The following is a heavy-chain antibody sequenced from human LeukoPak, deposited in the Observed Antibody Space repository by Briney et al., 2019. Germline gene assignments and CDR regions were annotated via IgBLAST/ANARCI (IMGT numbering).Heavy chain of an antibody. Sequence: SETLSLTCTVSGYSISSGYYWGWIRQPPGKGLEWIGSIYHSGSTYYNPSLKSRVTISVDTSKNQFSLKLSSVTAADTAVYYCAGKSYYYDSSGYSWYFDLWGRGTLVTVSS. D-gene: IGHD3-22*01. J-gene: IGHJ2*01. CDR3: AGKSYYYDSSGYSWYFDL. V-gene: IGHV4-38-2*02. CDR1: GYSISSGYY. CDR2: IYHSGST.